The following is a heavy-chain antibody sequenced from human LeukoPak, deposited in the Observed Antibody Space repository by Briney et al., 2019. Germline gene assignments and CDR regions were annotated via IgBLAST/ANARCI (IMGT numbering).Heavy chain of an antibody. V-gene: IGHV4-59*01. CDR2: ISYSGST. Sequence: PSETLSLTRTVSGGSISSYYWSWIRQPPRKGLEWIGYISYSGSTNYNPSLKSRVTISVDTSKNQFSLKLSSVTAADTAVYYCARGTYYYDSSAQNNWFDPWGQGTLVTVSS. CDR3: ARGTYYYDSSAQNNWFDP. D-gene: IGHD3-22*01. CDR1: GGSISSYY. J-gene: IGHJ5*02.